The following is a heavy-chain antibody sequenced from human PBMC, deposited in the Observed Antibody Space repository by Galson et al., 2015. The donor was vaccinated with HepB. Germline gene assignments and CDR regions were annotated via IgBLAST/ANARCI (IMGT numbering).Heavy chain of an antibody. CDR3: ARQGEFGELLGYFQH. V-gene: IGHV4-39*01. Sequence: SETLSLTCSVSGGSINNSPCYWGWIRQSPGKGLEWIGSLYYSGSTFYNPSLKSRVTISVDTSKNQFSLNLISVTAADTAVYYCARQGEFGELLGYFQHWGQGTLVTVSS. D-gene: IGHD3-10*01. CDR2: LYYSGST. CDR1: GGSINNSPCY. J-gene: IGHJ1*01.